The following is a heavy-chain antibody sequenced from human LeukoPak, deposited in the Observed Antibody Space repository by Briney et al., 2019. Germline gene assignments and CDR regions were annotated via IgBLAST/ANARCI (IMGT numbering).Heavy chain of an antibody. Sequence: SETLSLTCAVSGGSISSGGYSWSWIRQPPGKGLEWIGYIYHSGSTYYNPSLKSRVTISVDRSKNQFSLKLSSVTAADTAVYYCARHEADFWSGTFVDYWGQGTLVTVSS. V-gene: IGHV4-30-2*01. CDR2: IYHSGST. J-gene: IGHJ4*02. D-gene: IGHD3-3*01. CDR1: GGSISSGGYS. CDR3: ARHEADFWSGTFVDY.